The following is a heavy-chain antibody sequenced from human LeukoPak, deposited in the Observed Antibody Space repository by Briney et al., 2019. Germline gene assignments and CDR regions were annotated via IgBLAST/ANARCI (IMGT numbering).Heavy chain of an antibody. Sequence: SQTLSLTCVISGDSVSNNIATWNWIRQSPSRGLEWLGRTYYRSKWSNDYALSVKSRITINPDTSKNQFSLQLNSVTPEDTAVYYCARSANGVNKVACDIWGQGTVVTVSS. CDR3: ARSANGVNKVACDI. CDR2: TYYRSKWSN. J-gene: IGHJ3*02. V-gene: IGHV6-1*01. CDR1: GDSVSNNIAT. D-gene: IGHD2-8*01.